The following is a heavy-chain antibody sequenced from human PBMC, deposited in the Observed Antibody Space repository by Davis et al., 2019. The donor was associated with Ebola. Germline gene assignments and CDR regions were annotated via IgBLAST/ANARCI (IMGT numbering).Heavy chain of an antibody. J-gene: IGHJ2*01. CDR1: GYRFPTYY. D-gene: IGHD4-17*01. Sequence: GESLKISCKGSGYRFPTYYIAWVRQMPGKGLELMGIIYPDDSESKYSPSFEGQVTISVDKSIDTAYLQWSSLKASDTAMYYCVRTPLDFSDLSPKWHFDLWGRGTLVTVSS. CDR2: IYPDDSES. CDR3: VRTPLDFSDLSPKWHFDL. V-gene: IGHV5-51*01.